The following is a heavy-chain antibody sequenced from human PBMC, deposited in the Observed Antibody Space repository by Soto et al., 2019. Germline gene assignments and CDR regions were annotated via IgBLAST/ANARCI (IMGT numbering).Heavy chain of an antibody. D-gene: IGHD2-15*01. J-gene: IGHJ3*02. Sequence: SETLSLTCTVSGGSISSGGYYWSWIRQHPGKGLEWIGYIYYSGSTYYNPSLKSRVTISVDTSKNQFSLKLSSVTAADTAVYYCARDRGGGDAFDIWGQGTMVTVSS. CDR2: IYYSGST. V-gene: IGHV4-31*03. CDR3: ARDRGGGDAFDI. CDR1: GGSISSGGYY.